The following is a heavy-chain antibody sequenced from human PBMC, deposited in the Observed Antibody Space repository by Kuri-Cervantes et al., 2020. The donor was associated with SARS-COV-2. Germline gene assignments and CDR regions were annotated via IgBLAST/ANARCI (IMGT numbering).Heavy chain of an antibody. CDR3: ARLVTMVRGGIGNFDL. D-gene: IGHD3-10*01. CDR1: GYSFTSYW. CDR2: IYPGDSDT. V-gene: IGHV5-51*01. Sequence: KVSCKGSGYSFTSYWIDWVRQMPGKGLEWMGIIYPGDSDTRYSPSFQGQVTISADKSISTAYLQWSSLKASDTAMYYCARLVTMVRGGIGNFDLWGRGTLVTVSS. J-gene: IGHJ2*01.